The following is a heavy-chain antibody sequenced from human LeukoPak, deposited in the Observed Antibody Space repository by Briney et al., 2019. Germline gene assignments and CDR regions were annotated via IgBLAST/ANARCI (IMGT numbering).Heavy chain of an antibody. CDR1: GFSFSDFW. CDR2: IKQDGSEI. Sequence: GGSLRLPCSACGFSFSDFWMTGLPHAPGKGPEWVANIKQDGSEIYSVDSVKGRYISSRDNAKSSLYLQMNSRRAEDTAVYYCARGHTLAYWGQGTLVTVSS. V-gene: IGHV3-7*04. J-gene: IGHJ4*02. CDR3: ARGHTLAY.